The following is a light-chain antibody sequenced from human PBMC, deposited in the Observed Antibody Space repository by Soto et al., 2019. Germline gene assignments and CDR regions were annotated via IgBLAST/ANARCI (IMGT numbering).Light chain of an antibody. J-gene: IGLJ2*01. V-gene: IGLV1-44*01. Sequence: SVVTQPPAASGTPGQRVTISCSGSTSNIGSNTVNWYQQFPGTAPKLLIYSNDQRPSGVPDRFSGSKSGTSASLAISGLQSEDEADYYCAAWDDSLNGVVFGGGTKVTVL. CDR2: SND. CDR3: AAWDDSLNGVV. CDR1: TSNIGSNT.